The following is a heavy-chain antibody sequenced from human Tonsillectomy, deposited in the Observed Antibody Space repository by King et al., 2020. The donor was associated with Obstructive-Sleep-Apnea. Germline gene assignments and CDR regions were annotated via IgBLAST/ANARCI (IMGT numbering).Heavy chain of an antibody. J-gene: IGHJ4*02. CDR1: GYTFIDYY. CDR3: ATSRGQLLASPCDY. V-gene: IGHV1-2*04. CDR2: INPNSGGT. D-gene: IGHD2-2*01. Sequence: VQLVESGAEVKKPGASVKVSCKASGYTFIDYYMHWVRQAPGQGLEWMGWINPNSGGTNYAQKFQGWVTMTRDTSITTAYMELSRLTSDDTAVYYCATSRGQLLASPCDYWGQGTLVTVSS.